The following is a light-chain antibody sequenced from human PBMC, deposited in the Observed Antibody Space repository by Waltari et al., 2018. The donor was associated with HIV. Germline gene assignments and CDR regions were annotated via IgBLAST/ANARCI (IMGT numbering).Light chain of an antibody. CDR2: QDN. V-gene: IGLV3-1*01. Sequence: SYELAQPPSVSVSPGQTASITCSGDKLGDKYACWYQQKPGQSPVLVICQDNKRPSGIPGRFSVSNSWNTATLTISGTQAMDEADYYCQAWDSSTGVVFGGGTKLTVL. CDR1: KLGDKY. CDR3: QAWDSSTGVV. J-gene: IGLJ2*01.